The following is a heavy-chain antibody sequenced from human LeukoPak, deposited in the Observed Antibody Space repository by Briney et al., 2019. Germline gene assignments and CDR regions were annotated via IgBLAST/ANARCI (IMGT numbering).Heavy chain of an antibody. Sequence: GGTPRLSRAPSRFTPTRYAMHSVPEAPGKGLGWVAVISYDGSNRYYADSVKGRFTNSRDNSQNTLYLQINSLRPEDTAVYYCVREPVEMASRIDYWGQGTLVSVSS. V-gene: IGHV3-30-3*01. D-gene: IGHD5-24*01. CDR3: VREPVEMASRIDY. J-gene: IGHJ4*02. CDR2: ISYDGSNR. CDR1: RFTPTRYA.